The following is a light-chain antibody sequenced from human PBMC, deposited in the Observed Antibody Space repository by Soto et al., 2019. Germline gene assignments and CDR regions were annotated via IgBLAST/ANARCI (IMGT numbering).Light chain of an antibody. V-gene: IGKV1-39*01. Sequence: DIQMTQSPSSLSASVRDRVTITGRASQSSSSYVNWYQQKPGKAPKLVIYAASTRATGIPARFSGSGSGTEFTLTISSLQSEDFAVYYCQQYNNGPWTFGQGTKVEIK. CDR2: AAS. CDR1: QSSSSY. CDR3: QQYNNGPWT. J-gene: IGKJ1*01.